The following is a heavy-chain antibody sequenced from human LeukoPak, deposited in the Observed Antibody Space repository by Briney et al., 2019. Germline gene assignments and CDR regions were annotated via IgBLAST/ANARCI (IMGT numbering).Heavy chain of an antibody. J-gene: IGHJ5*02. D-gene: IGHD3-22*01. CDR3: ARAGDSSGYYLSWFDP. CDR2: INPSGGST. V-gene: IGHV1-46*01. CDR1: GYTFTSYY. Sequence: ASVKVSCKASGYTFTSYYMHWVRQAPGQGLELMGIINPSGGSTSYAQKFQGRVTMTRDMSTSTVYMELSSLRSEDTAVYYCARAGDSSGYYLSWFDPWGQGTLVTVSS.